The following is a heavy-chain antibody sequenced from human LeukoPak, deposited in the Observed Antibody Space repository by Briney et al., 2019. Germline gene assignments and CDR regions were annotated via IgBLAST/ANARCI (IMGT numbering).Heavy chain of an antibody. CDR1: GSSISSYY. V-gene: IGHV4-4*07. CDR3: ARAGSIAAAAD. D-gene: IGHD6-13*01. CDR2: IYTSGST. Sequence: SETLSLTCTVSGSSISSYYWSWIRQPAGKGLEWIGRIYTSGSTNYNPSLKSRVTISVDKSKNQFSLKLSSVTAADTAVYYCARAGSIAAAADWGQGTLVTVSS. J-gene: IGHJ4*02.